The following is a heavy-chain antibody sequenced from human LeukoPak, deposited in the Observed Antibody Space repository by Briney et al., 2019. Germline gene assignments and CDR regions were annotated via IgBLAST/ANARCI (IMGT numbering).Heavy chain of an antibody. CDR3: ARDRYSYGDFDY. Sequence: GESLRLSCAASGFTFSSYSMNWVRQAPGKGLEWVSSISSSSSYIYYADSVKGRFTISRDNAKNSLYLQMNSLRAEDTAVYYCARDRYSYGDFDYWGQGTLVTVSS. V-gene: IGHV3-21*01. CDR1: GFTFSSYS. D-gene: IGHD5-18*01. J-gene: IGHJ4*02. CDR2: ISSSSSYI.